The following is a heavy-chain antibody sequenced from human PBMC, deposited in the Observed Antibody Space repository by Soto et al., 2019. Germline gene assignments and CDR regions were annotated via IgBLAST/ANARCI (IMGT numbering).Heavy chain of an antibody. CDR2: IIPIFGTT. D-gene: IGHD2-21*02. CDR3: ARGLYCGGGCYSHFDY. CDR1: GCTFSNYP. Sequence: VQLVQSGAEGKKPGYSVKVSCKASGCTFSNYPFIWVRQAPGQGLDWMGGIIPIFGTTDYGQRFQGRVTITADESTNTAFIELSSLSSDDTAVYYCARGLYCGGGCYSHFDYWGQGTLVTVSS. V-gene: IGHV1-69*01. J-gene: IGHJ4*02.